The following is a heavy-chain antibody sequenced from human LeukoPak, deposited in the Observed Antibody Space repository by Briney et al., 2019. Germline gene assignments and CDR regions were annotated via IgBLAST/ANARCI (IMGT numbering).Heavy chain of an antibody. D-gene: IGHD3-22*01. CDR2: ISGSGGST. V-gene: IGHV3-23*01. J-gene: IGHJ4*02. CDR3: AKLTYYYDSSGLGY. Sequence: GGSLRLSCAASGFTYSSYAMSWVRQAPGKGLEWVSAISGSGGSTYYADSVKGRFTISRDNSKNTLYLQMNSLRAEDTAVYYCAKLTYYYDSSGLGYWGQRTLVTVSS. CDR1: GFTYSSYA.